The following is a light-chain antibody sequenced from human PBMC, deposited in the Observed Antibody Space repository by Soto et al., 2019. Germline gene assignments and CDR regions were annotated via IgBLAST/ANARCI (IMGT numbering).Light chain of an antibody. J-gene: IGKJ2*01. Sequence: DIQMTQSPSTLSASVGDRVTITCRASQSISSWLAWYQQKPGKAPKLLIYKASSLESGAPSRFSGSGSGTEFTLTISSLHPDDCATYYCQQYNSYSTFGQGTKLEIK. V-gene: IGKV1-5*03. CDR3: QQYNSYST. CDR1: QSISSW. CDR2: KAS.